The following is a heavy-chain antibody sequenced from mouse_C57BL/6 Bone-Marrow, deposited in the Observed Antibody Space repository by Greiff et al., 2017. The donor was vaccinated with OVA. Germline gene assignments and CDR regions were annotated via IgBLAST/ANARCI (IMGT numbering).Heavy chain of an antibody. Sequence: QVQLQQSGAELAKPGASVKLSCKASGYTFTSYWMHWVKQRPGQGLEWIGYINPSSGYTKYNQKFKDKATLTADKSSSTADMQLSSLTYEDSAVYSCASRNWAWFAYWGQGTLVTVSA. CDR2: INPSSGYT. D-gene: IGHD4-1*01. CDR3: ASRNWAWFAY. CDR1: GYTFTSYW. J-gene: IGHJ3*01. V-gene: IGHV1-7*01.